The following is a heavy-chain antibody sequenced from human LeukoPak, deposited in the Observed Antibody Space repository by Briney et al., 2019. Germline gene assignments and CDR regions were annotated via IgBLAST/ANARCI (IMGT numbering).Heavy chain of an antibody. D-gene: IGHD1-14*01. Sequence: TGGSLRLSCAASGFTFSSYGIHWVRQAPGKGLEWVSSISSSSSYIYYADSVKGRFTISRDNAKNSLYLQMNSLRAEDTAVYYCARDNPPAYWGQGTLVTVSS. J-gene: IGHJ4*02. V-gene: IGHV3-21*01. CDR3: ARDNPPAY. CDR1: GFTFSSYG. CDR2: ISSSSSYI.